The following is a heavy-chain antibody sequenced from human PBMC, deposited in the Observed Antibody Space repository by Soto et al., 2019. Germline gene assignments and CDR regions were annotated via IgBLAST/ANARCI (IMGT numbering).Heavy chain of an antibody. J-gene: IGHJ6*02. V-gene: IGHV4-4*02. CDR3: ARVSGSYYYGMDV. CDR2: IYHSGST. D-gene: IGHD1-26*01. Sequence: QVQLQESGPGLVKPSGTLSLTCAVSGGSISSSNWWSWVRQPPGKGLEWIGEIYHSGSTNYNPSLKSRVTQPVDKSKTQFSLQLSSVTAADTAVYYCARVSGSYYYGMDVWGQGTTVTVSS. CDR1: GGSISSSNW.